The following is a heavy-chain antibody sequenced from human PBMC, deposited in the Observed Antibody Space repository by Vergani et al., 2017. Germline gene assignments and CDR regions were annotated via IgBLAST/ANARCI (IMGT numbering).Heavy chain of an antibody. CDR3: ARSGPSASIVVVVAATQGWFDP. CDR2: INPNSGGT. D-gene: IGHD2-15*01. V-gene: IGHV1-2*02. J-gene: IGHJ5*02. CDR1: GYTFTGYY. Sequence: QVQLVQSGAEVKKPGASVKVSCKASGYTFTGYYMHWVRQAPGQGLEWMGWINPNSGGTNYAQKFQGRVTMTRDTSISTAYMELCRLRSDDTAGYYCARSGPSASIVVVVAATQGWFDPWGQGTLVTVSS.